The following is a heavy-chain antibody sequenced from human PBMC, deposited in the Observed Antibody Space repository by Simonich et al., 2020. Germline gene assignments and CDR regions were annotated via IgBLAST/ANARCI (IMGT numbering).Heavy chain of an antibody. CDR2: SSSSGSTL. CDR3: ARLSSSWYLAYFDY. Sequence: QVQLVESGGGLVKPGGSLRLSCAASGFTFSDYYMSWIRQAPVKGLEWVSYSSSSGSTLDYADSVKGRFTISRDNAKNSLYLQMNSLRAEDTAVYYCARLSSSWYLAYFDYWGQGTLVTVSS. J-gene: IGHJ4*02. V-gene: IGHV3-11*01. CDR1: GFTFSDYY. D-gene: IGHD6-13*01.